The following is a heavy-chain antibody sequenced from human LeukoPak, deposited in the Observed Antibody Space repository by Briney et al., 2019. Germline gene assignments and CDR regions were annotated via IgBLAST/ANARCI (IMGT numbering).Heavy chain of an antibody. Sequence: ASVKVSCKASGGTFSSYAISWVRQAPGQGLEWMGGITPIFGTANYAQKFQGRVTITTDESTSTAYMELSSLRSEDTAVYYCARCEHDSSGYYHLYYYYYYMDVWGKGTTVTVSS. CDR3: ARCEHDSSGYYHLYYYYYYMDV. CDR1: GGTFSSYA. V-gene: IGHV1-69*05. CDR2: ITPIFGTA. D-gene: IGHD3-22*01. J-gene: IGHJ6*03.